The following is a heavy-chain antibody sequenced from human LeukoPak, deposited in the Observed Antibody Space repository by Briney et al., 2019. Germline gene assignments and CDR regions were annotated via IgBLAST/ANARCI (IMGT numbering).Heavy chain of an antibody. J-gene: IGHJ4*02. V-gene: IGHV3-7*05. D-gene: IGHD1-26*01. CDR3: ARHGTFRLDY. CDR1: GFSFSNHW. CDR2: IKQDGSDK. Sequence: QPGGSLRLSCAASGFSFSNHWMTWVRQAPGKGLEWVANIKQDGSDKNHVDSVKGRFTISRDNAKNTLYLQMNSLRAEDTALYYCARHGTFRLDYWGQGTLVSVSS.